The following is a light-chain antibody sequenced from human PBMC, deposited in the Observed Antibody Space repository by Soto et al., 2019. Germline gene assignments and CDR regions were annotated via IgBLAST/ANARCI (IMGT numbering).Light chain of an antibody. CDR3: QQYGNSPRVT. Sequence: EIVLTQSPGTLSLSPGERATLSCRASQSVTSSYLAWYQQKPAQAPRLLIYGASSRATGIPDRFSGSGSGTDVTLTISRLEPEDFAVYYCQQYGNSPRVTFGGGTKVEIK. CDR1: QSVTSSY. CDR2: GAS. J-gene: IGKJ4*01. V-gene: IGKV3-20*01.